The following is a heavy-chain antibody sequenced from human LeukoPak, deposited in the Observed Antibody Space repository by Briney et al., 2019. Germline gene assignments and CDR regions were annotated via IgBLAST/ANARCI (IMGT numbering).Heavy chain of an antibody. D-gene: IGHD3-9*01. J-gene: IGHJ4*02. CDR2: ISSSGGTI. Sequence: GGSLRLSCAASGFTFSSSSVNWVRQAPGKGLEWVSYISSSGGTIYYADSVKGRFTISRDNAKNSLYLQMNSLRAEDTAVYYCAGSILTGYPTFDCWGQGTLVTVSS. CDR3: AGSILTGYPTFDC. V-gene: IGHV3-48*04. CDR1: GFTFSSSS.